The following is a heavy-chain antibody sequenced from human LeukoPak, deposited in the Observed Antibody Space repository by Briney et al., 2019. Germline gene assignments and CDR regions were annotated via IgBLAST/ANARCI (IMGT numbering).Heavy chain of an antibody. V-gene: IGHV3-48*03. CDR1: GFTFSSYE. J-gene: IGHJ4*02. D-gene: IGHD4-17*01. Sequence: PGGSLRLSCAASGFTFSSYEMNWVRQAPGKGLEWVSYISSSGSTIYYADSVKGRFTISRDNGKNSLYLQMNSLSAEDTAVYYCARGDDYGDSLVAYWGQGTLVTVSS. CDR2: ISSSGSTI. CDR3: ARGDDYGDSLVAY.